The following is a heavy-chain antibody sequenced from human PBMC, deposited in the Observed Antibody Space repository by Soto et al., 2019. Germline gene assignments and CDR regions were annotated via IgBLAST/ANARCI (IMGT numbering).Heavy chain of an antibody. D-gene: IGHD2-2*01. CDR1: GGTFSSYA. V-gene: IGHV1-69*13. J-gene: IGHJ5*02. CDR2: IIPIFGTA. Sequence: ASVKVSCKASGGTFSSYAISWVRQAPGQGLEWMGGIIPIFGTANYAQKFQGRVTITADESTSTAYMELSSLRSEDTAVYYCASTPRDIVVVPAAIGWFDPWGQGTLVTVSS. CDR3: ASTPRDIVVVPAAIGWFDP.